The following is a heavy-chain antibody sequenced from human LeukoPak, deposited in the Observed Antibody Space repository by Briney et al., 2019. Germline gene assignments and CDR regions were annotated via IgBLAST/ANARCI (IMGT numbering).Heavy chain of an antibody. D-gene: IGHD2-2*01. CDR1: GGSISSGDYY. CDR3: ATEHLGYCSSTSCHVDRDRFDP. V-gene: IGHV4-30-4*08. J-gene: IGHJ5*02. Sequence: TSQTLSLTCTVSGGSISSGDYYWSWIRQPPGKGLEWIGEINHSGSTNYNPSLKSRVTISVDTSKNQFSLKLSSVTAADTAVYYCATEHLGYCSSTSCHVDRDRFDPWGQGTLVTVSS. CDR2: INHSGST.